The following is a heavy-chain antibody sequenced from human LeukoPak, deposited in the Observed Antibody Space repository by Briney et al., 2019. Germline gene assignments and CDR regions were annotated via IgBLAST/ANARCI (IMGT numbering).Heavy chain of an antibody. V-gene: IGHV3-23*01. Sequence: GGSLRLSCTTSGFIFANYAMAWVRQSPGKGLEWVSTISASGADTYYADSVRGRFTISRDNSGRVLYLQLNRLRVDDTAFYYCPKPLLTPGNWGPGTLVTVSS. CDR1: GFIFANYA. J-gene: IGHJ4*02. CDR3: PKPLLTPGN. D-gene: IGHD4-23*01. CDR2: ISASGADT.